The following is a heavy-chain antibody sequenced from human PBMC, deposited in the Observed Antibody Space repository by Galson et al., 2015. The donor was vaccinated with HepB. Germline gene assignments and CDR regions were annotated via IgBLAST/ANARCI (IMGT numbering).Heavy chain of an antibody. CDR1: GFTFSSYG. Sequence: SLRLSCAASGFTFSSYGMHWVRQAPGKGLEWVAVIWYDGSNKYYADSVKGRFTISRDNSKNTLYLQMNSLRAEDTAVYYCARGGRGGSSSKLFPLLPVMDVWGQGTTVTVSS. CDR2: IWYDGSNK. CDR3: ARGGRGGSSSKLFPLLPVMDV. D-gene: IGHD6-6*01. J-gene: IGHJ6*02. V-gene: IGHV3-33*01.